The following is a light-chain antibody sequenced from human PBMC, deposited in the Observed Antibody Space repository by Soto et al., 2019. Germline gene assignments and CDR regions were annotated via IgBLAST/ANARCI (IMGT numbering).Light chain of an antibody. J-gene: IGLJ2*01. CDR3: NSYTRTNTLI. V-gene: IGLV2-14*03. CDR2: DVT. CDR1: SSDVGGYNH. Sequence: QSALTQPASVSGSPGQSITISCTGTSSDVGGYNHVSWYQQHPGKAPKLMIYDVTDRPSGVSNRFSGSKSGNTASLAISGLQAEDEADYYCNSYTRTNTLIFGGGTKLTV.